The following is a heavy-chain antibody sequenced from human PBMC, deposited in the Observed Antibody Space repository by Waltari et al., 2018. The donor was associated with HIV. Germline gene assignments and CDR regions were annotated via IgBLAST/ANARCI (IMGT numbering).Heavy chain of an antibody. V-gene: IGHV4-38-2*01. CDR3: ARVVSGATSYYFDY. CDR2: LYHSGST. CDR1: GYSISSGTY. D-gene: IGHD1-26*01. Sequence: QVQLQESGPGLVKPSETLSLTCAVSGYSISSGTYWGWFRQPPGKGLEWIGSLYHSGSTYYNPSLKSRVTISVDTSKNQFSLWLSSMTAADTAVYYCARVVSGATSYYFDYWGQGTLVTVSS. J-gene: IGHJ4*02.